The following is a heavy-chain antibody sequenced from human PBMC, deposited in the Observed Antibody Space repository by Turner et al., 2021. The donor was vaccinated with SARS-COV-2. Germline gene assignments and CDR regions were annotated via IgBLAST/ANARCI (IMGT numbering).Heavy chain of an antibody. J-gene: IGHJ4*02. D-gene: IGHD3-10*01. Sequence: QVQLVQSGAEVKKPGASVKVSCKVSGYTLIELSMHWVRQAPGKGLEWMGGFDPEDAETIYAQKFQGRVTMTEDTSTNTAYMELSSLRSEDTAVYYCASSFSVRGVKGDFDYWGQGTLVTVSS. CDR2: FDPEDAET. CDR3: ASSFSVRGVKGDFDY. V-gene: IGHV1-24*01. CDR1: GYTLIELS.